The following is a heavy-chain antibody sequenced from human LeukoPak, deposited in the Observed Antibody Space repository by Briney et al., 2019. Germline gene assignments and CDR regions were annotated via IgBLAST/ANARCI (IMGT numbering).Heavy chain of an antibody. CDR1: GGSISSYY. CDR2: IYYSGST. Sequence: SETLSLACTVSGGSISSYYWSWIRQPPGKGLEWIGYIYYSGSTNYNPSLKSRVTISVDTSKNQFSLKLSSVTAADTAVYYCARGPDSSGYYLFDYWGQGTLVTVSS. CDR3: ARGPDSSGYYLFDY. D-gene: IGHD3-22*01. J-gene: IGHJ4*02. V-gene: IGHV4-59*01.